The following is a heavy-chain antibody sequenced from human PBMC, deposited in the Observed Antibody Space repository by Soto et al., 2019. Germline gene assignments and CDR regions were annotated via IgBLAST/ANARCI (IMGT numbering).Heavy chain of an antibody. J-gene: IGHJ5*02. D-gene: IGHD2-15*01. Sequence: VQLVESGGGLIQPGGSLRLSCAASGFTVSSNYMSWVRQAPGKGLEWVSVIYSGGSTYYADSVKGRFTISRDNSKNTLYLQMNSLRAEDTAVYYCARRLGFCSGGSCSWGQGTLVTVSS. CDR1: GFTVSSNY. CDR2: IYSGGST. V-gene: IGHV3-53*01. CDR3: ARRLGFCSGGSCS.